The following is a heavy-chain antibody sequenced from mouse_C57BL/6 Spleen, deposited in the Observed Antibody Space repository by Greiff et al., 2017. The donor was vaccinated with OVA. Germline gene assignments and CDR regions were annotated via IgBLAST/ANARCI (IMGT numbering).Heavy chain of an antibody. V-gene: IGHV5-17*01. D-gene: IGHD2-13*01. CDR3: ARPDWPYYAMDY. J-gene: IGHJ4*01. Sequence: EVMLVESGGGLVKPGGSLKLSCAASGFTFSDYGMHWVRQAPEKGLEWVAYISSGSSTIYYADTVKGGFTISRDNAKNTLFLQMTSLRSEDTAMYYCARPDWPYYAMDYWGQGTSVTVSS. CDR1: GFTFSDYG. CDR2: ISSGSSTI.